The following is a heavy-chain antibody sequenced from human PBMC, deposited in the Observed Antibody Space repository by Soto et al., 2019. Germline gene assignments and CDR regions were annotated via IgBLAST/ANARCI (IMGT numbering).Heavy chain of an antibody. CDR1: GYTFTSYG. Sequence: QVQLVQSGAEVKKPGASVKVSCKASGYTFTSYGISWVPQAPGQGLEWMGWISAYNGNTNYAQKLQGRVTMTTATSTSTAYMELRSLRSDDTAVYYCARYSVDTAMVKYYYGMDVWGQGTTVTVSS. V-gene: IGHV1-18*01. D-gene: IGHD5-18*01. J-gene: IGHJ6*02. CDR2: ISAYNGNT. CDR3: ARYSVDTAMVKYYYGMDV.